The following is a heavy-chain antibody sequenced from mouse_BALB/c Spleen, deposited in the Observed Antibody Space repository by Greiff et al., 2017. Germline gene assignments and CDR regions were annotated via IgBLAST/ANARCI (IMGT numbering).Heavy chain of an antibody. CDR2: IYPSDSYT. J-gene: IGHJ3*01. D-gene: IGHD1-2*01. CDR1: GYTFTSYW. CDR3: TRSTGPDIRLLAY. Sequence: QVQLQQSGAELVRPGASVKLSCKASGYTFTSYWINWVKQRPGQGLEWIGNIYPSDSYTNYNQKFKDKATLTVDKSSSTAYMQLSSPTSEDSAVYYCTRSTGPDIRLLAYWGQGTLVTVSA. V-gene: IGHV1-69*02.